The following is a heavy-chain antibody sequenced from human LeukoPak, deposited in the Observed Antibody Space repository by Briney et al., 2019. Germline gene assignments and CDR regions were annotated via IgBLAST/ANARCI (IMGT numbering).Heavy chain of an antibody. J-gene: IGHJ2*01. V-gene: IGHV3-33*01. Sequence: GRSLRLSCAASGFTFSSYGMHWVRQAPGKGLEWVAVIWYDGSNKYYADSVKGRFTISRDNSKNTLYLQMNSLRVEDTAVYYCARDGGAGWYFDLWGRGTLVTVSS. CDR2: IWYDGSNK. CDR1: GFTFSSYG. D-gene: IGHD3-16*01. CDR3: ARDGGAGWYFDL.